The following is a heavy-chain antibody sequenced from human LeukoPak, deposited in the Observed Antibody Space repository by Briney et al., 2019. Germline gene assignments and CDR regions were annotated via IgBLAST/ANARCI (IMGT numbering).Heavy chain of an antibody. V-gene: IGHV1-69*04. CDR2: IIPIFGIA. CDR3: ARGGGPYYYDSSGPQSRPFDP. Sequence: SVKVSCKASGGTFSSYAISWVRQAPGQGLEWMGRIIPIFGIANYAQRFQGRVTITADKSTSTAYMELSSLRSEDTAVHYCARGGGPYYYDSSGPQSRPFDPWGQGTLVTVSS. CDR1: GGTFSSYA. D-gene: IGHD3-22*01. J-gene: IGHJ5*02.